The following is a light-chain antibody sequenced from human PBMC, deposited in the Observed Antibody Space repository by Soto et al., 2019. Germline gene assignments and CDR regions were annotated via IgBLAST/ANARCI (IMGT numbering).Light chain of an antibody. CDR3: LQYNSYPQT. J-gene: IGKJ2*01. CDR1: QGIGKY. CDR2: STS. Sequence: DIQMTQSPSSLSASVGDRVTITCRASQGIGKYLAWFQQRPGKAPKSLIYSTSTLQTGGPSRFSGSGSWTAFTFTISSLQPEDVATYYCLQYNSYPQTFGQGTKVEIK. V-gene: IGKV1-16*01.